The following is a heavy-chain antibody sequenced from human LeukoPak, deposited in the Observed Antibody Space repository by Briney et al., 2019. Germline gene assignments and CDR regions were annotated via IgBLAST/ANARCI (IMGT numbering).Heavy chain of an antibody. CDR1: GYSFTSYW. CDR3: ARHSVGTGEPDYFDY. D-gene: IGHD1-14*01. Sequence: GESLKISCKGSGYSFTSYWSGWVRQMPGKGLEWMGIIYPADSDTRYSPSFQGQVTISADKSISTAYLQWSSLKASDTAMYYCARHSVGTGEPDYFDYWGQGTLVTVSS. CDR2: IYPADSDT. J-gene: IGHJ4*01. V-gene: IGHV5-51*01.